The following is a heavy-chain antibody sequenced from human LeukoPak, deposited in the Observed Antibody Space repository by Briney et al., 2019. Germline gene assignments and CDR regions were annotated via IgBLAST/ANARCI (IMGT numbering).Heavy chain of an antibody. CDR2: ISGSGGST. Sequence: GGSLRLSCAASGFIFSSYAMSWVRQAPGKGLEWVSSISGSGGSTFYADSAKGRFTISRDNSKNTLSLQMNSLRAEDTAVYFCAKDLYSYFYYYMDVWGKGTTVTVSS. J-gene: IGHJ6*03. V-gene: IGHV3-23*01. CDR3: AKDLYSYFYYYMDV. CDR1: GFIFSSYA.